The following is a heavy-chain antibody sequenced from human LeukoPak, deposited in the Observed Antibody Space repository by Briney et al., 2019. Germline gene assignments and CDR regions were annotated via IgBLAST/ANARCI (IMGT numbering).Heavy chain of an antibody. J-gene: IGHJ4*02. CDR1: GFTFDDYA. Sequence: PGGSLRLSCAASGFTFDDYAMHWVRQAPGKGLEWVSGISWNSGSIGYADSVKGRFTISRDNAKNSLYLQMSSLRVEDTAVYYCARESWSNVDYWGQGTLVTVPS. CDR2: ISWNSGSI. CDR3: ARESWSNVDY. D-gene: IGHD2-15*01. V-gene: IGHV3-9*01.